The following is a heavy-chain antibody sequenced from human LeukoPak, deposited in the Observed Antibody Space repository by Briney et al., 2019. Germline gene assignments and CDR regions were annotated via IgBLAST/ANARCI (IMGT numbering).Heavy chain of an antibody. V-gene: IGHV3-21*01. CDR1: RFTFSSYT. D-gene: IGHD2-15*01. Sequence: GGSLRLSCAASRFTFSSYTMNWVRQAPGKGLEWVSSISHNSSYIYYADSVKGRFTISRDNAKKTLFLRMNSLRAEDTAIYYCARDVGYCSGASCYYFDYWGQGTLVTVSS. CDR2: ISHNSSYI. J-gene: IGHJ4*02. CDR3: ARDVGYCSGASCYYFDY.